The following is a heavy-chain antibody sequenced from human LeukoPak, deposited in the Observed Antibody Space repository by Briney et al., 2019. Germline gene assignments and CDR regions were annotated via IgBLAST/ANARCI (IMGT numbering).Heavy chain of an antibody. D-gene: IGHD3-22*01. Sequence: GGSLRLSCAASGFTFSSYGMHWVRQAPGKGLEWVAVISYDGSNKYYADSVKGRFTISRDNAKNSLYLQMNSLRAEDTAVYYCARDFPYYYDTSGYYSDSWGQGTLVTVSS. CDR3: ARDFPYYYDTSGYYSDS. CDR2: ISYDGSNK. V-gene: IGHV3-30*03. J-gene: IGHJ5*01. CDR1: GFTFSSYG.